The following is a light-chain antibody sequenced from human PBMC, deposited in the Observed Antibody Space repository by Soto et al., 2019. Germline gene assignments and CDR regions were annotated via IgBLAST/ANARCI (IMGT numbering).Light chain of an antibody. V-gene: IGKV3-11*01. CDR2: DAS. CDR3: QQRSNWYT. CDR1: QSFSCY. Sequence: EIVLTQSPATLSLSPGDRATLSCRASQSFSCYLAWYQQKPGQAPRLLIYDASNRATGIPARFSGSGSGTDITLSISSQEPEDYAAYYCQQRSNWYTFGQGTKLEIK. J-gene: IGKJ2*01.